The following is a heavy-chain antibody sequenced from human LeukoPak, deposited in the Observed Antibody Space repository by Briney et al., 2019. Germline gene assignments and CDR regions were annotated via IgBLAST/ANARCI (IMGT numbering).Heavy chain of an antibody. Sequence: GGSLRLSCEASGFTFSSYAMHWVRQAPGKGLEWVAVISYDGSNKYYADSVKGRFTISRDNSKNTLYLQMNSLRAEDTAVYYCARDTLRPTFYYYYGMDVWGQGTTVTVSS. V-gene: IGHV3-30*04. D-gene: IGHD5-12*01. CDR3: ARDTLRPTFYYYYGMDV. J-gene: IGHJ6*02. CDR1: GFTFSSYA. CDR2: ISYDGSNK.